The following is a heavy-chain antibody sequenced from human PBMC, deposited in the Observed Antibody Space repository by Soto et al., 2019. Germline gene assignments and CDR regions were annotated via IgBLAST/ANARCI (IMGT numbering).Heavy chain of an antibody. CDR1: GFTFSDDY. CDR2: ISSSGSTI. V-gene: IGHV3-11*01. D-gene: IGHD2-15*01. J-gene: IGHJ3*02. Sequence: QVQLVETGGGLVKPGGPLRLSCAASGFTFSDDYMNWIRQAPGKGLEWVSYISSSGSTIYYADTVKGRFTISRDNAKNSLYLQMNSLRAEDTAVYYCARRGVRLLAFDIWGQGTMVTVSS. CDR3: ARRGVRLLAFDI.